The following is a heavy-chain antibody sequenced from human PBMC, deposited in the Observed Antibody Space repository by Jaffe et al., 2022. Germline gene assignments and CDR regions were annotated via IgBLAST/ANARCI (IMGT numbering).Heavy chain of an antibody. J-gene: IGHJ4*02. CDR3: ASGRDGYNFDY. CDR1: GGSVGTASSY. Sequence: QVQLQESGPGLVKPSQTLSLTCTVSGGSVGTASSYWSWIRQPAGKGLEWIGRLYTGGSTNYNPSLKSRVTISVDTSKNHLSLQLSSVTAADTAVYYCASGRDGYNFDYWGQGTLVAVSS. V-gene: IGHV4-61*02. D-gene: IGHD5-12*01. CDR2: LYTGGST.